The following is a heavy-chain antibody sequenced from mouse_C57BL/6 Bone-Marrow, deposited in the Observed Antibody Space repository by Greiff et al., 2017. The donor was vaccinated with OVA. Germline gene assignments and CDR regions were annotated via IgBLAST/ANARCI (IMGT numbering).Heavy chain of an antibody. CDR2: IDPSDSYT. CDR3: ARYYYGSSLYAMDY. Sequence: QVQLQQPGAELVMPGASVKLSCKASGYTFTSYWMHWVKQRPGQGLEWIGEIDPSDSYTNYNHKFKGKSTLTVDKSSSTAYMQLSSLTSEDSAVYYCARYYYGSSLYAMDYWGQGTSVTVSS. V-gene: IGHV1-69*01. J-gene: IGHJ4*01. CDR1: GYTFTSYW. D-gene: IGHD1-1*01.